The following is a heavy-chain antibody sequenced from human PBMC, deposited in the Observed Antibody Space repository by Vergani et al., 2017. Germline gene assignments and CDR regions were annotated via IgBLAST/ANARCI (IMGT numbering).Heavy chain of an antibody. CDR1: GGTFSSYA. J-gene: IGHJ6*03. V-gene: IGHV1-69*01. CDR2: IIPIFGTA. Sequence: QVQLVQSGAEVKKPGSSVKVSCKASGGTFSSYAISWVRQAPGQGLEWMGGIIPIFGTANYAQKFQGRVTITADESTSTGYMELSSLRSEDTAVYYCAREGPGTVITKRGYSGYNDPSYYYYDMDVWGKGTTVTVSS. CDR3: AREGPGTVITKRGYSGYNDPSYYYYDMDV. D-gene: IGHD5-12*01.